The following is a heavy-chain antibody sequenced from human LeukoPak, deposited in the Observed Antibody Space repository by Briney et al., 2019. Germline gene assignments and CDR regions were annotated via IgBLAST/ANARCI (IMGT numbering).Heavy chain of an antibody. CDR2: LSGSGGSP. Sequence: PGGSLRLSCAASGFTLSSYAMNWVRQARGKGLEWVSALSGSGGSPYYADSVKGRFTISRDHSKNTLFLQMTSLRVEDTAVYYCAKGAGIEVSSYEMDVWGQGATVTVSS. CDR1: GFTLSSYA. D-gene: IGHD6-19*01. CDR3: AKGAGIEVSSYEMDV. J-gene: IGHJ6*02. V-gene: IGHV3-23*01.